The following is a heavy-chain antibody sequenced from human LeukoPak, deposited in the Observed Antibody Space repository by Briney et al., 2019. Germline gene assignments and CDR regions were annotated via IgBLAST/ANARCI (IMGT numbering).Heavy chain of an antibody. Sequence: SETLSLTCTVSGGSISSGSYYWSWIRQPAGKGLEWIGRIYTSGSTSYNPPLKSRVTISVDTSKNQFSLKLSSVTAADTAVYYCARDYGSGSYHFDYWGQGTLVTVSS. J-gene: IGHJ4*02. D-gene: IGHD3-10*01. CDR3: ARDYGSGSYHFDY. V-gene: IGHV4-61*02. CDR1: GGSISSGSYY. CDR2: IYTSGST.